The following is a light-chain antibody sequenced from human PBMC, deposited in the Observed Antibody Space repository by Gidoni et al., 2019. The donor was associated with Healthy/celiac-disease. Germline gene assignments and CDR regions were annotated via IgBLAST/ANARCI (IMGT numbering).Light chain of an antibody. CDR2: WAS. CDR3: QQYYSTPPT. J-gene: IGKJ3*01. CDR1: QSFLYSSNNKSS. V-gene: IGKV4-1*01. Sequence: DIVMTQSPDSLAVSLGERATINCKSSQSFLYSSNNKSSLAWYQQKPGQPPKLLIYWASTRESGVPDRFSGSGSGTDFTLTISSLQAEDVAVYYCQQYYSTPPTFGPGTKVDIK.